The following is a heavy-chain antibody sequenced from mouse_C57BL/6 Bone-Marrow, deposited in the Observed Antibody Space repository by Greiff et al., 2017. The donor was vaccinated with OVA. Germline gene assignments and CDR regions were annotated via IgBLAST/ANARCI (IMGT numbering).Heavy chain of an antibody. J-gene: IGHJ2*01. CDR1: GYTFTSYW. CDR2: IDPSDSYT. Sequence: QVQLQQPGAELVKPGASVKLSCKASGYTFTSYWMQWVKQRPGQGLEWIGEIDPSDSYTNYNQKFKGKATLTVDTSSSTAYMQLSSLTSEDSAVYYCARRGLYYGKDYFDYWGQGTTLTVSS. V-gene: IGHV1-50*01. CDR3: ARRGLYYGKDYFDY. D-gene: IGHD1-1*01.